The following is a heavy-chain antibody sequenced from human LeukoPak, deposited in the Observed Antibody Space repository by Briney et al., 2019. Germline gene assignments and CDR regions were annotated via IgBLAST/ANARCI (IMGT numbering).Heavy chain of an antibody. D-gene: IGHD4-17*01. J-gene: IGHJ4*02. CDR3: ARVPNYGDMRGSFDY. Sequence: SGTLSLTCTVSGGSISSYYWSWIRQPPGKGLEWIGYIYYSGSTNYNPSLKSRVTISVDTSKNQFSLKLSSVTAADTAVYYCARVPNYGDMRGSFDYWGQGTLVTVSS. CDR1: GGSISSYY. CDR2: IYYSGST. V-gene: IGHV4-59*01.